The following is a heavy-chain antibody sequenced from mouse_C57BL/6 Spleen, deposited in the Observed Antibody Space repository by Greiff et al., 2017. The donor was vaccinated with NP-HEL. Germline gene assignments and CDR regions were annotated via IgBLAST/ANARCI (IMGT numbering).Heavy chain of an antibody. CDR3: ARGVYGNYVFDY. CDR1: GYTFTSYW. J-gene: IGHJ2*01. V-gene: IGHV1-50*01. Sequence: QVQLQQPGAELVKPGASVKLSCKASGYTFTSYWMQWVKQRPGQGLEWIGEIDPSDSYTNYNQKFKGKATLTVDTSSSTAYMQLSSLTSEDSAVYYCARGVYGNYVFDYWGQGTTLTVSS. CDR2: IDPSDSYT. D-gene: IGHD2-1*01.